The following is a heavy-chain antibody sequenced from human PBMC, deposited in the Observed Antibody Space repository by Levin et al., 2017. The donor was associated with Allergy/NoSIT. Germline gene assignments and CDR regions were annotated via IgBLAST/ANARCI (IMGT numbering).Heavy chain of an antibody. Sequence: GGSLRLSCAASEFTFSSYSMNWVRQAPGKGLEWVSSISTSPTYIFYADSLKGRFTISRDNAKNSLYLQMNSLRAEDTAVYYCARGSVWSGYGDGMDVWGQGTTVTVSS. CDR2: ISTSPTYI. J-gene: IGHJ6*02. CDR3: ARGSVWSGYGDGMDV. V-gene: IGHV3-21*01. D-gene: IGHD3-3*01. CDR1: EFTFSSYS.